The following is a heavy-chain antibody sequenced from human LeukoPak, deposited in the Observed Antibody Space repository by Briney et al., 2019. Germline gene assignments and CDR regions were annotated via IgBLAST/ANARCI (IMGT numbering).Heavy chain of an antibody. Sequence: ASVKVSCKASGYTFTTYGFTWVRQAPGQGLEWMGWISAYNGNTYYVQKLQGRVTMTTDTSTSTAYMKLRSLRSDDTAVYYCARDYGSASPFDYWGQGTLVTVSS. V-gene: IGHV1-18*01. CDR3: ARDYGSASPFDY. CDR2: ISAYNGNT. J-gene: IGHJ4*02. D-gene: IGHD3-10*01. CDR1: GYTFTTYG.